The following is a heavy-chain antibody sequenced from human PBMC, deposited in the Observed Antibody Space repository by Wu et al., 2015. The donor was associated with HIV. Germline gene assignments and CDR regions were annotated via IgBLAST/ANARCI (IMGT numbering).Heavy chain of an antibody. CDR3: ARDRYDSGSYFLIFYYYGMDV. V-gene: IGHV1-2*02. D-gene: IGHD3-10*01. Sequence: QVQLVQSGAEVKKPGASVKVSCKASGYTFSGYYINWVRQAPGQGLEWMGWINPNSGGTKYAQKFQGRFTMTRDTSIRTVYMELSRLRSDDTAVYYCARDRYDSGSYFLIFYYYGMDVWGQGTTVTVSS. CDR2: INPNSGGT. CDR1: GYTFSGYY. J-gene: IGHJ6*02.